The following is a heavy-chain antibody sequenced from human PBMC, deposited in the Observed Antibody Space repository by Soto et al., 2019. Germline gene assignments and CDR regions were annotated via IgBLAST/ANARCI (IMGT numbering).Heavy chain of an antibody. V-gene: IGHV1-3*01. CDR1: GYTLTSYA. J-gene: IGHJ5*02. CDR2: INAGNGNT. Sequence: ASVKVSCKASGYTLTSYAMHWVRQAPGQRLEWMGWINAGNGNTKYSQKFQGRVTITRDTSASTAYMELSSLRSEDTAVYYCARGYLWFGELLAFDPWGQGTLVTVSS. CDR3: ARGYLWFGELLAFDP. D-gene: IGHD3-10*01.